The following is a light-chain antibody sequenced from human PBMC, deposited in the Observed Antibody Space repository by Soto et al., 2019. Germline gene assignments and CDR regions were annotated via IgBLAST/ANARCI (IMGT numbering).Light chain of an antibody. Sequence: QSVLTQPPSASGTPGQRVTISCSGGSSNIGNNYVHWYQQLPGTAPKLLIYRNNQRPSGVPDRFSGSKSGTSASLAISGLRSEDEADYYCAAWDDSLSDRVFGGGTKLTVL. J-gene: IGLJ3*02. CDR2: RNN. CDR3: AAWDDSLSDRV. CDR1: SSNIGNNY. V-gene: IGLV1-47*01.